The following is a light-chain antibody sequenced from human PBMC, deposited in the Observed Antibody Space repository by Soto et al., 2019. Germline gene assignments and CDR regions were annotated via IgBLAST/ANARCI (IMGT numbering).Light chain of an antibody. CDR2: DSS. CDR3: QQYDGYSPQT. J-gene: IGKJ1*01. V-gene: IGKV1-5*01. Sequence: DIQMTQSPTTLSASVGDRVTITCRASQSVRNWLAWYQQKPGRAPQLLXYDSSTLEPGVPSRFRGSGCGTEFTLTINGLQPDDFANYYGQQYDGYSPQTFGQGTKVDIK. CDR1: QSVRNW.